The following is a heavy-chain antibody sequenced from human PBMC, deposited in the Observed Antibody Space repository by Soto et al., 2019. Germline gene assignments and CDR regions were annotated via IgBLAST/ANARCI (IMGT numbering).Heavy chain of an antibody. D-gene: IGHD2-15*01. J-gene: IGHJ4*02. CDR2: IYYSGST. CDR1: GGSISSYY. V-gene: IGHV4-59*01. Sequence: QVQLQESGPGLVKPSETLSLTCTVSGGSISSYYWSWIRQPPGKGLEWIGYIYYSGSTNYNPSLKSRVTISVDTSKNQFSLKLSSVTAADTAVYYCARSDSSGGSCYQDFDYWGQGTLVTVSS. CDR3: ARSDSSGGSCYQDFDY.